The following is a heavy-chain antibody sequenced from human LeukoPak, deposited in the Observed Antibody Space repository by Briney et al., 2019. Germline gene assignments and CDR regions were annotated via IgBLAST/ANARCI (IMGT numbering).Heavy chain of an antibody. D-gene: IGHD6-13*01. CDR2: ISSSSSTI. V-gene: IGHV3-48*02. CDR1: GFTFSSYS. J-gene: IGHJ4*02. Sequence: GGSLRLSCAASGFTFSSYSMNWVRQAPGKGLEWVSYISSSSSTIYYADSAKGRFTISRDNAKNSLYLQMNSLRDDDTAVYYCARRGAAAGPDFDYWGQGTLVTVSS. CDR3: ARRGAAAGPDFDY.